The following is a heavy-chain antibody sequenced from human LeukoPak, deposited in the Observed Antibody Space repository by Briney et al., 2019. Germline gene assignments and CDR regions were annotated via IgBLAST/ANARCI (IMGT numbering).Heavy chain of an antibody. CDR1: GFSFSGYA. J-gene: IGHJ4*02. V-gene: IGHV3-23*01. Sequence: GSLRLSCAASGFSFSGYAMSWVRQAPGKGLDWVSGVSDSGVNTYYADSVKGRFTISRDDSKNTVYLQIESLRAEDTAVYYCAKDRYGDLDYWGQGTLVTVSS. D-gene: IGHD4-17*01. CDR2: VSDSGVNT. CDR3: AKDRYGDLDY.